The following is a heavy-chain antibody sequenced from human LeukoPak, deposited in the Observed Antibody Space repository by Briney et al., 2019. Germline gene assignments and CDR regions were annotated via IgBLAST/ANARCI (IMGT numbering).Heavy chain of an antibody. CDR2: ISSSTTYI. Sequence: GGSLRLSCAASGFTFNIYAMNWVCQAPGKGLEWVSSISSSTTYIYYADSVKGRFTISRDNAKNSLYLQMNSLRAEDTAVYYCARDVGYWYFDLWGRGTLVTVSS. CDR3: ARDVGYWYFDL. V-gene: IGHV3-21*01. D-gene: IGHD2-15*01. CDR1: GFTFNIYA. J-gene: IGHJ2*01.